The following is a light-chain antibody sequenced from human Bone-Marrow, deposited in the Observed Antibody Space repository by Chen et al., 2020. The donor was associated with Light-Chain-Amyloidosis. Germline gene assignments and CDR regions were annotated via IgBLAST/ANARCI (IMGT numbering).Light chain of an antibody. J-gene: IGKJ1*01. Sequence: EIVLTQSPGTLSLSPGERATLSCRASQSVSGGSVAWYQQKRGQAPDLLIYGASTRATGIPNRFSGSGSETGFTLTISRLESEDFAVYYCQQYSSQPRTFGQGTKVEIK. CDR2: GAS. CDR3: QQYSSQPRT. CDR1: QSVSGGS. V-gene: IGKV3-20*01.